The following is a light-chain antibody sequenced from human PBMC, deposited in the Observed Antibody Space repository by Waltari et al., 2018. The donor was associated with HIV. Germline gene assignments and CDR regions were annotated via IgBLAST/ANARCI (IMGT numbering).Light chain of an antibody. CDR1: SSNIGTNY. CDR3: AAWDDTRGV. V-gene: IGLV1-47*01. Sequence: QSVLTQPPSASGTTGQRVTISCPGSSSNIGTNYVYWYQQLPGTAPKLLIYRNNQRPSGVPDRFAGSKSGTSAALAISGLRSEDEADYYCAAWDDTRGVFGGGTKLTVL. CDR2: RNN. J-gene: IGLJ3*02.